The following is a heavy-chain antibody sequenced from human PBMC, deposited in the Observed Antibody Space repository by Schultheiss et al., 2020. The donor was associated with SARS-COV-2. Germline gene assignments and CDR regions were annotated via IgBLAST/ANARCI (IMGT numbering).Heavy chain of an antibody. V-gene: IGHV4-34*01. J-gene: IGHJ4*02. CDR1: GGSFSGYY. CDR2: IYYSGST. Sequence: SETLSLTCAVYGGSFSGYYWSWIRQPPGKGLEWIGSIYYSGSTYYNPSLKSRVTISVDTSKNQFSLKLSSVTAEDTAVYYCARGPIYDFWSGYYSDYWGQGTLVTVSS. D-gene: IGHD3-3*01. CDR3: ARGPIYDFWSGYYSDY.